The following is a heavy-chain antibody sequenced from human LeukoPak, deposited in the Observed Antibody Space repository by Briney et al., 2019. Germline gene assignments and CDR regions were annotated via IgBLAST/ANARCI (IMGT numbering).Heavy chain of an antibody. CDR2: ISFDGSNQ. CDR3: ARAVTTVTPTGSYFDY. D-gene: IGHD4-17*01. V-gene: IGHV3-30-3*01. Sequence: LSLTCTVSGGSISSYYWSWIRQPPGKGLEWVAVISFDGSNQYYADSVKGRFTISRDDSKNTLYLQMNSLRPEDTAVYYCARAVTTVTPTGSYFDYWGQGALVTVSS. CDR1: GGSISSYY. J-gene: IGHJ4*02.